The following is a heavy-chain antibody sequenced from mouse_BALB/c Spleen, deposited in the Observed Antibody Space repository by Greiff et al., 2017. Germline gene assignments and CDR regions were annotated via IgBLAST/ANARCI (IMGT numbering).Heavy chain of an antibody. D-gene: IGHD2-4*01. J-gene: IGHJ4*01. V-gene: IGHV7-3*02. CDR1: GFTFTDYY. Sequence: EVHLVESGGGLVQPGGSLRLSCATSGFTFTDYYMSWVRQPPGKALEWLGFIRNKANGYTTEYSASVQGRFTISRDNSQSILYLQMNTLRAEDSATYYCARDNPTMITTRGYAMDYWGQGTSVTVSS. CDR3: ARDNPTMITTRGYAMDY. CDR2: IRNKANGYTT.